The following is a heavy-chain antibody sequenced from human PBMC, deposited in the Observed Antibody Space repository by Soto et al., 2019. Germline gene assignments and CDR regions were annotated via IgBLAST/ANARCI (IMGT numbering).Heavy chain of an antibody. CDR2: ISVYNGNT. J-gene: IGHJ4*02. Sequence: QVQLVQSGAEVKKPGASVKVSCKASGYTFTSYGISWVRQAPGQGLEWMGWISVYNGNTNYAQKLQGRVNMTTDTSTSTAYMELRRLRSDDPAVYYCARVRYDYIWGSYSEWGQGTLVTVSS. D-gene: IGHD3-16*01. CDR3: ARVRYDYIWGSYSE. V-gene: IGHV1-18*01. CDR1: GYTFTSYG.